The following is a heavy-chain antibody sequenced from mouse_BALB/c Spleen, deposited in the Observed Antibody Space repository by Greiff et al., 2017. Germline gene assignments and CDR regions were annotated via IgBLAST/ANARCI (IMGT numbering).Heavy chain of an antibody. CDR3: AREGSTATFAY. CDR1: GFTFSSYA. J-gene: IGHJ3*01. V-gene: IGHV5-9-4*01. D-gene: IGHD1-2*01. Sequence: DVMLVESGGGLVKPGGSLKLSCAASGFTFSSYAMSWVRQSPEKRLEWVAEISSGGSYTYYPDTVTGRFTISRDNAKNTLYLEMSSLRSEDTAMYYCAREGSTATFAYWGQGTLVTVSA. CDR2: ISSGGSYT.